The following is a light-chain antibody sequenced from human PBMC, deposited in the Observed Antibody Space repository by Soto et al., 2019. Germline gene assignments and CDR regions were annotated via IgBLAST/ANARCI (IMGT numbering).Light chain of an antibody. CDR1: QSISNS. CDR2: AAS. J-gene: IGKJ5*01. V-gene: IGKV1-27*01. CDR3: QSYNTARPT. Sequence: DIQMTQSPSSLSASMGDRVAITCRSSQSISNSLAWYQQKPRKPPQLLIYAASTLQSGVPSRFSGSGYGTDFTLTISGLQPEDLATYYCQSYNTARPTFGQGTRLGIK.